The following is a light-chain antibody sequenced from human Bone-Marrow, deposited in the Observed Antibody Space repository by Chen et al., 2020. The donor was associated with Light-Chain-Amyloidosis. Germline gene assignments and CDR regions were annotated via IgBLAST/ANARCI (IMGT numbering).Light chain of an antibody. Sequence: QSALTQPASVSGSPGQSCTISCTGTSSDVGGDKPFPWYQQHPDKAPKLKIYEVKHRPSWVPDRFSGSKSDNTASLTISGLQTEDEADYFCSSYTITNTLVFGSGTRVTVL. V-gene: IGLV2-14*01. CDR1: SSDVGGDKP. CDR2: EVK. CDR3: SSYTITNTLV. J-gene: IGLJ1*01.